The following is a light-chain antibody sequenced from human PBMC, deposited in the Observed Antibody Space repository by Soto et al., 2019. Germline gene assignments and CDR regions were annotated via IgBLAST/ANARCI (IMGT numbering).Light chain of an antibody. CDR3: QQYNTYSWA. J-gene: IGKJ1*01. CDR2: KAS. CDR1: QSITTW. Sequence: DIQRTQAPSTLSASVGDRVAISCRASQSITTWLAWYQQKPGRAPNLLIYKASTLASGAPSRFSGSGSGTEFTLTISSLQADDFATYFCQQYNTYSWACGQGTKVDIK. V-gene: IGKV1-5*03.